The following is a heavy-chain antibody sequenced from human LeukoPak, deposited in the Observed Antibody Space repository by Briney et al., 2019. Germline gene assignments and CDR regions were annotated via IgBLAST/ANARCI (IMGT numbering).Heavy chain of an antibody. V-gene: IGHV1-18*01. D-gene: IGHD4-17*01. CDR1: GYTFTSYG. Sequence: ASVKVSRKASGYTFTSYGISWVRQAPGQGLEWMGWISAYNGNTIYAQKFQGRVTMTEDTSTDTAYMELSSLRSEDTAVYYCATIGLPDYGDYVGGSLWLGYFDYWGQGTLVTVSS. CDR2: ISAYNGNT. J-gene: IGHJ4*02. CDR3: ATIGLPDYGDYVGGSLWLGYFDY.